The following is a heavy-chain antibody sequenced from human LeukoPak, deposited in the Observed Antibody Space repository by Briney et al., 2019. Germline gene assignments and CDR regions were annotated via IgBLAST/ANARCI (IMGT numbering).Heavy chain of an antibody. CDR2: ISAYNGNT. CDR3: ARLITGTTEALVGWFDP. J-gene: IGHJ5*02. V-gene: IGHV1-18*01. CDR1: GYTFTSYG. D-gene: IGHD1-7*01. Sequence: ASVKVSCKASGYTFTSYGISWVRQAPGQGLEWMGWISAYNGNTNYAQKLQGRVTMTTDTSTSTAYMELRSLRSDDTVVYYCARLITGTTEALVGWFDPWGQGTLVTVSS.